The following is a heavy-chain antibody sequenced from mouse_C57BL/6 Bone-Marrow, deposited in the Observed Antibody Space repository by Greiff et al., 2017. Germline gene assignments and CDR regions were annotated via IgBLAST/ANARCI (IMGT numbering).Heavy chain of an antibody. D-gene: IGHD3-1*01. CDR1: GFTFSSYA. Sequence: EVQLVESGGGLVKPGGSLKLSCAASGFTFSSYAMSWVRQTPEKRLEWVATISDGGSYTYYPDNVKGRFPISRDNAKNNLYLQMSHLKSEDTAMYYCAREGLVYYFDYWGQGTTLTVSS. J-gene: IGHJ2*01. CDR3: AREGLVYYFDY. V-gene: IGHV5-4*01. CDR2: ISDGGSYT.